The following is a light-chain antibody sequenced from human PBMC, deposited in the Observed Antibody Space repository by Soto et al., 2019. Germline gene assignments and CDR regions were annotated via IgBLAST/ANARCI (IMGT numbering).Light chain of an antibody. J-gene: IGKJ1*01. CDR1: QNVSSSY. CDR3: QQYGSSPT. CDR2: GAS. V-gene: IGKV3-20*01. Sequence: EIVLTQSPGTLSLSPGERANLSCRASQNVSSSYLAWYQQKPGQAPRLLIYGASSRATGIPDRFSGSGSGTDFTLTISRLEPEDFAVYYCQQYGSSPTFGQGTKVEIK.